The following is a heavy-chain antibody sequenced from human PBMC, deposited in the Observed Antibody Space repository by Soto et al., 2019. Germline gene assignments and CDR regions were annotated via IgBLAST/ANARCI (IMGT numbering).Heavy chain of an antibody. Sequence: ASVKVSCKASGGTFSSYTISWVRQAPGQRLEWMGRIIPILGIANYAQKFQGRVTITADKSTSTAYMELSSLRSEDTAVYYCARERSEYSGYGGFDYWGQGTLVTVSS. CDR2: IIPILGIA. CDR3: ARERSEYSGYGGFDY. CDR1: GGTFSSYT. D-gene: IGHD5-12*01. V-gene: IGHV1-69*04. J-gene: IGHJ4*02.